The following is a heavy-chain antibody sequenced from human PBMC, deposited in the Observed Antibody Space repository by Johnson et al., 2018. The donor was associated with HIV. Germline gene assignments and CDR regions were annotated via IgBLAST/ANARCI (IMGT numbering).Heavy chain of an antibody. Sequence: VQLVESGGGLVQPGGSLRLSCAASGFSVSSNHMTWVRQAPGKGLEWVSVIYTGDSTYFADSVKGRFTISRDNSKDTLYLQMNSLRAEDTAVYYCARATGSWMDAFDIWGQGTMVTVSS. CDR1: GFSVSSNH. CDR2: IYTGDST. D-gene: IGHD2-2*03. V-gene: IGHV3-66*02. J-gene: IGHJ3*02. CDR3: ARATGSWMDAFDI.